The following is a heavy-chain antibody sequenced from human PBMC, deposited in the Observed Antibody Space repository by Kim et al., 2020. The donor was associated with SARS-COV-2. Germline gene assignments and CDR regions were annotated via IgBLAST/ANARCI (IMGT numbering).Heavy chain of an antibody. D-gene: IGHD3-22*01. J-gene: IGHJ4*02. Sequence: SETLSLTCAVYGGSFSGYYWSWIRQPPGKGLEWIGEINHSGSTNYNPSLKSRVTISVDTSKNQFSLKLSSVTAADTAVYYCARGRLSGSKPNFDYWGQGTLVTVSS. CDR3: ARGRLSGSKPNFDY. V-gene: IGHV4-34*01. CDR2: INHSGST. CDR1: GGSFSGYY.